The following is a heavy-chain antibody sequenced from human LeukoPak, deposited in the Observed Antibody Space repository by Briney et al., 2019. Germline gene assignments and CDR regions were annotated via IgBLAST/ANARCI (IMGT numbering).Heavy chain of an antibody. D-gene: IGHD3-16*01. J-gene: IGHJ4*02. Sequence: LGGSLRLSCAGSGFTFSSHWMSWVRQAPGKGLEWVANIKQDGSEKYFVDSVKGRFTISRDNAKNSLYLQMNSLRAEDTAVYYCAREGGAGGYFDYWGQGTLVTISS. CDR1: GFTFSSHW. CDR3: AREGGAGGYFDY. V-gene: IGHV3-7*03. CDR2: IKQDGSEK.